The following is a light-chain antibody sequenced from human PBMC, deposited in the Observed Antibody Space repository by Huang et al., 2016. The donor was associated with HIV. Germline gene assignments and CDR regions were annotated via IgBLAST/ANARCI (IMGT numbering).Light chain of an antibody. CDR2: GAS. V-gene: IGKV3-15*01. CDR1: QRVSSN. Sequence: EIVLTQSPATLSVSPGDRATLSCRASQRVSSNLAWYQQKPGQAPRLLIYGASTRAPGVPARFRGSGYGTEFTFNISGLESEDFAVYYCHQDNDWPVTFGPGTKVDIK. J-gene: IGKJ3*01. CDR3: HQDNDWPVT.